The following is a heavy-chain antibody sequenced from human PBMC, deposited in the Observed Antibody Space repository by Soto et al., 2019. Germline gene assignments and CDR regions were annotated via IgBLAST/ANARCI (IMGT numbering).Heavy chain of an antibody. Sequence: PGGSLKLSCATPGFRFTNYSMKWVRQAPGWGLEWISGISGSGTSAYYADSVKSRYTTSRDISKNTLSLQVNSLRADYTAVYYCAKEYAGGISMITSYFDYWGRGTLVTVSS. CDR3: AKEYAGGISMITSYFDY. J-gene: IGHJ4*02. D-gene: IGHD3-16*01. CDR1: GFRFTNYS. V-gene: IGHV3-23*01. CDR2: ISGSGTSA.